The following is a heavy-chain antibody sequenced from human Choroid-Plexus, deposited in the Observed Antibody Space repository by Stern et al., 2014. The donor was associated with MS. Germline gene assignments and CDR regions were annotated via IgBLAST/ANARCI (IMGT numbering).Heavy chain of an antibody. J-gene: IGHJ4*02. Sequence: VQLVESGGGVAQPGRPLILSCAASGFTFSNFGMHWVRQAPGKGLEWVALISYDGSAKYYAECVKGRFPIFRDNSKYTLYMHMNSLRAEDTAVYYCAKDRQWSTYFFDYWGQGSLVTVSS. CDR1: GFTFSNFG. D-gene: IGHD2-15*01. CDR3: AKDRQWSTYFFDY. V-gene: IGHV3-30*18. CDR2: ISYDGSAK.